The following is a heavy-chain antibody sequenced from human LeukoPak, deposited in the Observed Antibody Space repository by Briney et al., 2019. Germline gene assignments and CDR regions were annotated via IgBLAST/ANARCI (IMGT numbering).Heavy chain of an antibody. J-gene: IGHJ4*02. CDR2: ISSDGSST. Sequence: GGSLRLSCAASGFTFSNYWMHWVRQAPGKGLVWVSRISSDGSSTLYADSAKGRFTTSRDNAKNTLYLEMNSLRAEDTGVYYCARDSIVADGGFDYWGQGTLVTVSS. D-gene: IGHD6-13*01. CDR1: GFTFSNYW. V-gene: IGHV3-74*01. CDR3: ARDSIVADGGFDY.